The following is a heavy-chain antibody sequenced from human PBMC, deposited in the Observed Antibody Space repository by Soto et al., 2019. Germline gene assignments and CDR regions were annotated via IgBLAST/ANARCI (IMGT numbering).Heavy chain of an antibody. V-gene: IGHV3-23*01. CDR1: GFMFNNYA. CDR2: ISAGGAT. Sequence: EVHLLESGGNLVQPGGSLRLSCAASGFMFNNYAMTWVRQAPGKELEWVSTISAGGATYYAESVKGRFTISRDNSDSTLHVQVSSLRAEDTAYYYCAKSGHAQWRRTFDSWGQGTLVTVSS. D-gene: IGHD6-19*01. J-gene: IGHJ4*02. CDR3: AKSGHAQWRRTFDS.